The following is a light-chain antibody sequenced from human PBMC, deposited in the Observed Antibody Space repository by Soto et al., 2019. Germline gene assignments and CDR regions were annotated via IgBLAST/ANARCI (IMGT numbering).Light chain of an antibody. Sequence: DIQMTQSPSSLSASVGDRVTITCRASESISRHLNWYQQKPGKAPKILIYAASSLQNGVPSRFRDSGSATDFTLTITKLQPEDLATYYCQQTYSTLSLTVGQKTRL. CDR1: ESISRH. CDR3: QQTYSTLSLT. J-gene: IGKJ5*01. V-gene: IGKV1-39*01. CDR2: AAS.